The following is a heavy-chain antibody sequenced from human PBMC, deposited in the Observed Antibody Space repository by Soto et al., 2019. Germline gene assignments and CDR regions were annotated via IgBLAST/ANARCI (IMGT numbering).Heavy chain of an antibody. CDR2: TYYRGST. V-gene: IGHV4-31*03. Sequence: TLSLNCNGSGVSINSGGDYCNWIRRIPGKGLEWIGCTYYRGSTHYNPALKSRVTISVDTVKNQFSLGLSSVTAADTAVYYCARAGPRRVLSTGAPISWYDTGGLGILV. J-gene: IGHJ5*02. CDR3: ARAGPRRVLSTGAPISWYDT. CDR1: GVSINSGGDY.